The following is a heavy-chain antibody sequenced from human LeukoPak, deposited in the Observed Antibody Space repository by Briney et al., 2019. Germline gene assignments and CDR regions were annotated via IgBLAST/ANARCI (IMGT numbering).Heavy chain of an antibody. CDR3: ARGNRPVFDY. CDR1: GFSFSSYG. J-gene: IGHJ4*02. V-gene: IGHV3-33*01. CDR2: IWYDGSNK. D-gene: IGHD1-14*01. Sequence: GGSLRLSCAASGFSFSSYGTHWVRQAPGKGLEWVAVIWYDGSNKYYADSVKGRFTISRDNSKNTLYLQVNSLRAEDTAVYYCARGNRPVFDYWGQGTLVTVSS.